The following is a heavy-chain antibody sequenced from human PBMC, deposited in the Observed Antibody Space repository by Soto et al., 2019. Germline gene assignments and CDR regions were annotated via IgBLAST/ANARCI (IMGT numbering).Heavy chain of an antibody. CDR2: IDPSDSYT. Sequence: GESLKISCKGSGYSFTSYWISWVRQMPGKGLEWMGRIDPSDSYTNYSPSFQGHVTISADKSISTAYLQWSSLKASDTAMYYCARHVSYYDSSGYFPGPFDYWGQGTLVTVS. D-gene: IGHD3-22*01. CDR3: ARHVSYYDSSGYFPGPFDY. V-gene: IGHV5-10-1*01. J-gene: IGHJ4*02. CDR1: GYSFTSYW.